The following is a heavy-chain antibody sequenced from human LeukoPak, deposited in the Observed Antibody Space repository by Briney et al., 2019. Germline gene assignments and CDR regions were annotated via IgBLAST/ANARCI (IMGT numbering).Heavy chain of an antibody. CDR1: GGTFSSYA. D-gene: IGHD3-10*01. V-gene: IGHV1-69*13. CDR3: ARATLMVRGVRGFYYYYMDV. CDR2: IIPIFGTA. J-gene: IGHJ6*03. Sequence: SVKVSCKASGGTFSSYAISWVRQATGQGLEWMGGIIPIFGTANYAQKFQGRVTITADESTSTAYMELSSLRSEDTAVYYCARATLMVRGVRGFYYYYMDVWGKGTMVTISS.